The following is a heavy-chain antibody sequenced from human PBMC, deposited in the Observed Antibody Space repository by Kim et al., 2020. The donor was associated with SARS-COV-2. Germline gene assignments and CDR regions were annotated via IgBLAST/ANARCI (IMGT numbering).Heavy chain of an antibody. CDR3: ASTLEIAAAGTGMDV. J-gene: IGHJ6*02. CDR2: IYYSGST. V-gene: IGHV4-59*08. Sequence: SETLSITCTVSGGSISSYYWSWIRQPPGKGLEWIGYIYYSGSTNYNPSLKSRVTISVDTSKNQFSLKLSSVTAADTAVYYCASTLEIAAAGTGMDVWGQGTTVTVSS. CDR1: GGSISSYY. D-gene: IGHD6-13*01.